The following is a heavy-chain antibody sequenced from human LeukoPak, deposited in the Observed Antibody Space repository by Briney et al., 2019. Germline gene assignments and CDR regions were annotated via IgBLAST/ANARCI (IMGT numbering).Heavy chain of an antibody. D-gene: IGHD6-13*01. CDR3: ARDPREYSSSWYDWFDP. CDR2: ISYDGSNK. Sequence: PGGSLRLSCAASGFTFSSYAMHWVRQAPGKGLEWVAVISYDGSNKYYADSVKGRFTISRGNSKNTLYLQMNSLRAEDTAVYYSARDPREYSSSWYDWFDPWGQGTLVTVSS. CDR1: GFTFSSYA. J-gene: IGHJ5*02. V-gene: IGHV3-30-3*01.